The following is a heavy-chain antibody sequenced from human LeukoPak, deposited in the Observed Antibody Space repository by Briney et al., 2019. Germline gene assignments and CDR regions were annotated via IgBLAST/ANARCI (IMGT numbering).Heavy chain of an antibody. CDR2: ISAYNGNT. V-gene: IGHV1-18*01. D-gene: IGHD4-17*01. CDR3: AREHDYGPQLGY. CDR1: GYTFTSYG. Sequence: ASVKVSCKASGYTFTSYGISWVRQAPGQGLEWMGWISAYNGNTNYAQKLQGRVTMTTDTSTSTAYMELRSRRSDGTAVYYCAREHDYGPQLGYWGQGTLVTVSS. J-gene: IGHJ4*02.